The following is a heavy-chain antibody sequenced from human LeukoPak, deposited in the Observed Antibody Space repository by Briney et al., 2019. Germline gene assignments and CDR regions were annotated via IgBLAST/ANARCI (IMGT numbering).Heavy chain of an antibody. D-gene: IGHD6-19*01. Sequence: ASVKVSCKASGYTLTSYGITWVRQAPGQGLEWMGWISAYNGNTNYAQKLQGRVTMTTDTSTSTAYMELRSLRSDDTAVYYCAREEYRSGVPDYWGQGTLVTVSS. CDR2: ISAYNGNT. J-gene: IGHJ4*02. CDR3: AREEYRSGVPDY. V-gene: IGHV1-18*01. CDR1: GYTLTSYG.